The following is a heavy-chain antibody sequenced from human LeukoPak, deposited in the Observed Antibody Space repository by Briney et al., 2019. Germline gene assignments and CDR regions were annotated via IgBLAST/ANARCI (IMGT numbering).Heavy chain of an antibody. D-gene: IGHD2-21*01. CDR2: IASDGSHT. Sequence: GRSLRLSCAASGFTFSTYFMHWVRQAPGKGLEWVADIASDGSHTFYVEPVKGRFTISRDNSKNTLYLQMNSLRAEDTALYFCARERQDTILHSGAFDIWGQGTMVTVSS. CDR3: ARERQDTILHSGAFDI. CDR1: GFTFSTYF. J-gene: IGHJ3*02. V-gene: IGHV3-30-3*01.